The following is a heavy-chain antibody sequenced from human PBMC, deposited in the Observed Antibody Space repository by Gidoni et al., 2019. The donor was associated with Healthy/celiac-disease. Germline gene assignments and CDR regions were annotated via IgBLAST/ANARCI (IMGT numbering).Heavy chain of an antibody. D-gene: IGHD1-26*01. J-gene: IGHJ4*02. CDR1: GFTFSDYY. V-gene: IGHV3-11*05. CDR2: ISSSSSYT. Sequence: QVQLVESGGGLVKPGGSLRLSCAASGFTFSDYYMSWIRQAPGKGLEWVSYISSSSSYTNYADSVKGRFTISRDNAKNSLYLQMNSLRAEDTAVYYCARDLVEGYFDYWGQGTLVTVSS. CDR3: ARDLVEGYFDY.